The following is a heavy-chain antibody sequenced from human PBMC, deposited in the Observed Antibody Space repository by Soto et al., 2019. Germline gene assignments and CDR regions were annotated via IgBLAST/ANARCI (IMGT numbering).Heavy chain of an antibody. Sequence: QITLKESGPTLVKPTQTLTLPCPFSGFSLSTSGVGVGWIRQPPGKALEWLALIYWNDDKRYSPSLKSRLTINKYTSKNKVVLTMTYMDPVDTATYYGALSHVDVWGQGTTVTVSS. CDR1: GFSLSTSGVG. V-gene: IGHV2-5*01. CDR3: ALSHVDV. CDR2: IYWNDDK. J-gene: IGHJ6*02.